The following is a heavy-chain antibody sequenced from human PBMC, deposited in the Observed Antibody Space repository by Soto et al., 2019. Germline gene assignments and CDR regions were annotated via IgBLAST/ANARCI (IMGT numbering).Heavy chain of an antibody. CDR1: GFTFSSYS. J-gene: IGHJ4*02. Sequence: EVQLVESGGGLVQPGGSLRLYCAASGFTFSSYSMNWVRQAPGKGLEWVSYISSSSSTIYYADSVKGRFTISRDNAKNSLYLQMNSLRDEDTAVYYCAREQIAVAGTVFDYWGQGTLVTVSS. CDR2: ISSSSSTI. V-gene: IGHV3-48*02. CDR3: AREQIAVAGTVFDY. D-gene: IGHD6-19*01.